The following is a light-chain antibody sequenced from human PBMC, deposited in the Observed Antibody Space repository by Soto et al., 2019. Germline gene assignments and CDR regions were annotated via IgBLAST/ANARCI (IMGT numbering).Light chain of an antibody. Sequence: QSALTQPPPASGSPGQSVTISCTGTSSDVGGYNYVSWYQQHPGKAPKLMIYEVSKRPSGVPDRFSGSKSGSRASLTVSGLQAEDEADYYCSSYGGSNNLVFGGGTQLTVL. CDR3: SSYGGSNNLV. J-gene: IGLJ2*01. CDR1: SSDVGGYNY. V-gene: IGLV2-8*01. CDR2: EVS.